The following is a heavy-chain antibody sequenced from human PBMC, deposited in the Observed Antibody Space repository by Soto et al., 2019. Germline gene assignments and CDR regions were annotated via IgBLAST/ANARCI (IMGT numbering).Heavy chain of an antibody. CDR1: GYSFTSYW. J-gene: IGHJ6*02. CDR3: ASSSWYWDNYYYYGMDV. V-gene: IGHV5-51*01. Sequence: GESLKISCKGSGYSFTSYWIGWVRQMPGKGLEWMGIIYPGDSDTRYSPSFQGQVTISADKSISTAYLQWSSLKASDTAMYYCASSSWYWDNYYYYGMDVWGQGTTVTV. D-gene: IGHD6-13*01. CDR2: IYPGDSDT.